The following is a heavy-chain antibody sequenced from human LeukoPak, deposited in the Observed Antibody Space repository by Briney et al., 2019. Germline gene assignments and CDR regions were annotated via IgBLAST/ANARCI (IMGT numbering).Heavy chain of an antibody. CDR3: AREGYYYDSSGSNDY. J-gene: IGHJ4*02. V-gene: IGHV3-33*01. Sequence: GGSLRLSCAASGXTFSSYGVHWVRQAPGKGLEWVAVIWYDGSNKYYADSVKGRFTISRDNSKNTLYLQMNSLRAEDTAVYYCAREGYYYDSSGSNDYWGQGTLVTVSS. CDR2: IWYDGSNK. D-gene: IGHD3-22*01. CDR1: GXTFSSYG.